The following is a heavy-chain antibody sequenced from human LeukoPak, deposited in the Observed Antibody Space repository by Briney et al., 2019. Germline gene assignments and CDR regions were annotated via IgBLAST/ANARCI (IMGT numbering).Heavy chain of an antibody. CDR3: AKDLPVAGTTYYFDY. CDR2: ISGSGGST. V-gene: IGHV3-23*01. D-gene: IGHD6-19*01. J-gene: IGHJ4*02. Sequence: GGSLRLSCAASGFTFSSYAMSWVRQAPGKGLEWVSAISGSGGSTYYADSVKGRFTISRDNSKNTLYLQMNGLRAEDTAVYYCAKDLPVAGTTYYFDYWGQGTLVTVSS. CDR1: GFTFSSYA.